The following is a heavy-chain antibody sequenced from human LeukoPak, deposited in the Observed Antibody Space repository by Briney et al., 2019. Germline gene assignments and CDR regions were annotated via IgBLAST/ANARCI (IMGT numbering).Heavy chain of an antibody. CDR3: ARGVGNILTGYSLDY. CDR1: GGSFSGYY. V-gene: IGHV4-34*01. CDR2: INHSGST. Sequence: PSETLSLTCAVYGGSFSGYYWSWIRQPPGKGLEWIGEINHSGSTNYNPSLKSRVTISVDTSKNQFSLKLSSVTAADTAVHYCARGVGNILTGYSLDYWGQGTLVTVSS. J-gene: IGHJ4*02. D-gene: IGHD3-9*01.